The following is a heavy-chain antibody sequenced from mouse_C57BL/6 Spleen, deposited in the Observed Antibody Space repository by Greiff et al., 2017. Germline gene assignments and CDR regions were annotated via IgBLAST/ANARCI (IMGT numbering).Heavy chain of an antibody. Sequence: VQLQQSGPELVKPGASVKISCKASGYSFTGYYMNWVKQSPEKSLEWIGEINPSTGGTTYNQKFKAKATLTVDKSSSTAYMQLKSLTSEDSAVYYCAYGSSPSYFDVWGTGTTVTVSS. J-gene: IGHJ1*03. V-gene: IGHV1-42*01. D-gene: IGHD1-1*01. CDR1: GYSFTGYY. CDR2: INPSTGGT. CDR3: AYGSSPSYFDV.